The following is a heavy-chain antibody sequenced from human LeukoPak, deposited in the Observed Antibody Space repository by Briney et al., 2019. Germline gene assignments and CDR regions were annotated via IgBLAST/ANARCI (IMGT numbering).Heavy chain of an antibody. D-gene: IGHD2-2*01. V-gene: IGHV4-30-4*08. Sequence: SETLSLTCTVSGGSISSGDYYWSWIRQPPGKGLEWIGYIYYSGSTYYNPSLKSRVTISVDTSKNQFSLKLSSVTAADTAVYYCARGSLGPPSYQLLSWAWGQGTLVTVSS. CDR3: ARGSLGPPSYQLLSWA. CDR2: IYYSGST. J-gene: IGHJ5*02. CDR1: GGSISSGDYY.